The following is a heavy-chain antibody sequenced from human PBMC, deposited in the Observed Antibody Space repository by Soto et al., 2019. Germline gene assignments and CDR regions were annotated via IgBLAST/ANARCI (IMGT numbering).Heavy chain of an antibody. CDR3: AHLTYYYDSSGYYSRAEYFQH. CDR1: GFSLSTSGVG. V-gene: IGHV2-5*02. CDR2: IYWDDDK. D-gene: IGHD3-22*01. Sequence: QITLKESGPTLVKPTQTLTLTCTFSGFSLSTSGVGVGWIRQPPGKALEWLALIYWDDDKRYSPSLKSRLTIHKDHSKNQVVLTMTNMDPVDTATYYCAHLTYYYDSSGYYSRAEYFQHWGQGTLVTVSS. J-gene: IGHJ1*01.